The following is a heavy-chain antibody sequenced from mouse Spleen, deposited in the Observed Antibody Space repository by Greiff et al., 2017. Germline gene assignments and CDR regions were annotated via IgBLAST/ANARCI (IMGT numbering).Heavy chain of an antibody. CDR3: ARHPHYYGSSYVPPFDY. D-gene: IGHD1-1*01. CDR2: ISYDGSN. CDR1: GYSITSGYY. J-gene: IGHJ2*01. V-gene: IGHV3-6*01. Sequence: EVKLQESGPGLVKPSQSLSLTCSVTGYSITSGYYWNWIRQFPGNKLEWMGCISYDGSNNYNPSLKNRISITRDTSKNQFFLKLNSVTTEDTATYYCARHPHYYGSSYVPPFDYWGQGTTLTVSS.